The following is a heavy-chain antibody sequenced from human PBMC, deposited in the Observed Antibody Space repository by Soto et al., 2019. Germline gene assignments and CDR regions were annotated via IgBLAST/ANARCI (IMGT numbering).Heavy chain of an antibody. Sequence: ASVKVSCKACGYTFTSYYMHCVRQAPGQRLEWMGRIDAGNGNTSYAQKFQGRVTITRDTSASTVYMELSSLRSEDTALFYCARSFSGYETDYWGQGTLVTVSS. CDR1: GYTFTSYY. V-gene: IGHV1-46*01. CDR2: IDAGNGNT. D-gene: IGHD5-12*01. J-gene: IGHJ4*02. CDR3: ARSFSGYETDY.